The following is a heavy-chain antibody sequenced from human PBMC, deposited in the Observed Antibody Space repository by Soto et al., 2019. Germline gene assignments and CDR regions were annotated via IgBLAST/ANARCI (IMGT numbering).Heavy chain of an antibody. D-gene: IGHD2-15*01. V-gene: IGHV3-30-3*01. CDR1: GFTFSSYA. CDR3: ARDSCSGGSCYYFDY. Sequence: QVQLVESGGGVVQPGRSLRLSCAASGFTFSSYAMHWVRQAPGKGLEWVAVISYDGSNKYYADSVKGRFTISRDNSKNTLYLQMNSLRAEDTAVYYCARDSCSGGSCYYFDYWGHGTLVTVSS. CDR2: ISYDGSNK. J-gene: IGHJ4*01.